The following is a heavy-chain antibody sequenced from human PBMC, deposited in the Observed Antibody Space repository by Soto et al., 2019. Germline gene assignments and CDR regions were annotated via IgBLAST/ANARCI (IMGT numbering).Heavy chain of an antibody. Sequence: QVRLVQSGAEVKKPGASLTVACKASGYTFTNFYMQWVRQAPGQGLEWMGIINPSGGSRSYAQKFQGRVTMSRDTSTGTVYLEMSRLRSDDKAVYYCARGRVVSGTGIGIGQSYGVEVWGQGTTVTVSS. CDR1: GYTFTNFY. CDR2: INPSGGSR. CDR3: ARGRVVSGTGIGIGQSYGVEV. J-gene: IGHJ6*02. D-gene: IGHD1-1*01. V-gene: IGHV1-46*01.